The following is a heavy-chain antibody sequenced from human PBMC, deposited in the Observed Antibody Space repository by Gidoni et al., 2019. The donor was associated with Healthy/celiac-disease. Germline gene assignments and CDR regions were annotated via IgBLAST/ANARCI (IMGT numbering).Heavy chain of an antibody. V-gene: IGHV4-59*01. CDR1: GGSISSYY. Sequence: QVQLQESGPGLVKPSETLSLTCTVSGGSISSYYWSWIRQPPGKGLEWIGYIYYSGSTNYNPSLKSRVTISVDTSKNQFSLKLSSVTAADTAVYYCASNYYGSGSYYSGEYFQHWGQGTLVTVSS. D-gene: IGHD3-10*01. CDR3: ASNYYGSGSYYSGEYFQH. CDR2: IYYSGST. J-gene: IGHJ1*01.